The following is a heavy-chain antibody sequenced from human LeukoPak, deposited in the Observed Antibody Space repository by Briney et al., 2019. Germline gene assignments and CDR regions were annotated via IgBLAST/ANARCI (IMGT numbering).Heavy chain of an antibody. D-gene: IGHD3-16*01. J-gene: IGHJ4*02. Sequence: PGGSLRLSCAASGFTFSDYYVTWIRQAPGKGLEWVSYISGSGSDIYYAESVKGRFTISRDNAKNSLFLQMNSLSAEDTAVYYCARGHYGLDYWGQGTLVTVSS. CDR2: ISGSGSDI. CDR3: ARGHYGLDY. CDR1: GFTFSDYY. V-gene: IGHV3-11*01.